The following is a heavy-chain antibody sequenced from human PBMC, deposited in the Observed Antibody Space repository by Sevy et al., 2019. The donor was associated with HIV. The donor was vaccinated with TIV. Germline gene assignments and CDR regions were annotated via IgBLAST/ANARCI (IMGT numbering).Heavy chain of an antibody. CDR2: IRGSGGST. D-gene: IGHD3-22*01. CDR3: AKDRYYDSSGFYAWDY. CDR1: GFTFSSYT. Sequence: GGSLRLSCAASGFTFSSYTMSWVRQAPGKGLEWVSAIRGSGGSTYYAGSAQGRFTISRDNSKNTLYLQMDSLRAEDTAVYYCAKDRYYDSSGFYAWDYWGQGTLVTVSS. J-gene: IGHJ4*02. V-gene: IGHV3-23*01.